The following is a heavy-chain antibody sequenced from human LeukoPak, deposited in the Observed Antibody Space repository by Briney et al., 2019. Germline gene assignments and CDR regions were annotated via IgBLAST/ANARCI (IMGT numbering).Heavy chain of an antibody. V-gene: IGHV4-39*07. CDR1: GGSISSGSYY. CDR3: ARDRVGATPYGMDV. Sequence: SQTLSLTCTVSGGSISSGSYYWGWIRQPPGKGLEWIGSIYYSGSTYYNPSLKSRVTISVDTSKNQFSLKLSSVTAADTAVYYCARDRVGATPYGMDVWGQGTTVTVSS. J-gene: IGHJ6*02. D-gene: IGHD1-26*01. CDR2: IYYSGST.